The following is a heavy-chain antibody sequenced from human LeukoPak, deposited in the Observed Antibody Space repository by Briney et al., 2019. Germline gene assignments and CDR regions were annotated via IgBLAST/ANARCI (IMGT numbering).Heavy chain of an antibody. CDR2: ISYDGSNK. Sequence: GGSLRLSCAASGFTFSGYAMHWVRQAPGKGLEWVAVISYDGSNKYYADSVKGRFTISRDNSKNTLYLQMNSLRAEDTAVYYCARVRLRLGHNYYYGMDVWGQGTTVTVSS. D-gene: IGHD3-16*01. V-gene: IGHV3-30-3*01. CDR1: GFTFSGYA. CDR3: ARVRLRLGHNYYYGMDV. J-gene: IGHJ6*02.